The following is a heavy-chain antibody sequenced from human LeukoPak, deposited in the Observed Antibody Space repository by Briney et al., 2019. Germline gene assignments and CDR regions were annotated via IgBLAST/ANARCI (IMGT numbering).Heavy chain of an antibody. CDR2: TNVDNGNA. V-gene: IGHV1-3*01. D-gene: IGHD3-16*01. Sequence: GASVKVSCKASVYTFNKCTIHWVRQAPAQRLEGMGWTNVDNGNARYSQTFQDRITITRDTTASTAYIELSSLTSKDTAVYFCARGSTSDWPFDHWGQGTLVTVSS. J-gene: IGHJ4*02. CDR3: ARGSTSDWPFDH. CDR1: VYTFNKCT.